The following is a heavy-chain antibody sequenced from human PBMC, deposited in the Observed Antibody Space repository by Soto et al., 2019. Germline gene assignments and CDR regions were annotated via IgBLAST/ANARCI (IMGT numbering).Heavy chain of an antibody. Sequence: GGSLRLSCAASGFTFSSYAMHWVRQAPGKGLEWVAVISYDGSNKYYADSVKGRFTISRDNSKNTLYLQMNSLRAEDTAVYYCARASWDSILTGYYLYNWFDPWGQGTLVTVSS. J-gene: IGHJ5*02. CDR3: ARASWDSILTGYYLYNWFDP. CDR2: ISYDGSNK. CDR1: GFTFSSYA. V-gene: IGHV3-30-3*01. D-gene: IGHD3-9*01.